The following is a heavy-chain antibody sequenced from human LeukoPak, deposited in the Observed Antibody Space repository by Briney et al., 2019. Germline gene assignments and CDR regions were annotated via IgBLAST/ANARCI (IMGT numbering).Heavy chain of an antibody. CDR1: GASITSGAHY. J-gene: IGHJ4*02. Sequence: SETLSLTCTVSGASITSGAHYWTWIRQHPGEGLEWIGYSSYSGSAYYNPSLKSRVTISVDTSKSQFSLKLSSVTAADTAVYYCARYYCASSRCPGVDYWGQGTLVTVSS. V-gene: IGHV4-31*03. CDR3: ARYYCASSRCPGVDY. D-gene: IGHD2-2*01. CDR2: SSYSGSA.